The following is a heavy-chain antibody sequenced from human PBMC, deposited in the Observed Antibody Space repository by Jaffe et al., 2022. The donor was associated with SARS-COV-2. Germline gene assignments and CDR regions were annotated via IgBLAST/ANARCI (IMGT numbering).Heavy chain of an antibody. CDR2: IYPGDSDT. CDR1: GSSYW. Sequence: EVQLVQSGEEVKKPGESLKISCKGSGSSYWIGWVRQMPGKGLEWMGIIYPGDSDTRYSPSFQGQVTISADKSISTAYLQWSSLKASDTAMYYCARSMVVSVDAFDIWGQGTMVTVSS. J-gene: IGHJ3*02. D-gene: IGHD3-22*01. V-gene: IGHV5-51*01. CDR3: ARSMVVSVDAFDI.